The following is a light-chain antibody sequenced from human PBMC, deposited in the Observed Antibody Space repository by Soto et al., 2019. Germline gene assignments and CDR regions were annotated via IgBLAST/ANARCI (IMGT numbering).Light chain of an antibody. V-gene: IGKV3-15*01. CDR1: QSVSSN. CDR2: GAS. Sequence: EIVMTQSPATLSVSPGERATLSCRASQSVSSNLAWYQQKPGQAPRLLIYGASTRATGIPARFSGSGSGTESTLTISSLQSEDFAVYYCQQYNNWPLWTFGQGTKVEIK. CDR3: QQYNNWPLWT. J-gene: IGKJ1*01.